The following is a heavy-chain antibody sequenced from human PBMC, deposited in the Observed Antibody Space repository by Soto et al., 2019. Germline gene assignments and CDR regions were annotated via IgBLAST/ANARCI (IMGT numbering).Heavy chain of an antibody. Sequence: GGSLRLSCAASGFTVSSNYMSWVRQAPGKGLEWVSVIYSGGSTYYADSVKGRFTISIDNSKNTLYLQMKGLRAEDTAVYYCARNELDVDFWSGYYGGYYYYYMDVWGKGTTVTVSS. J-gene: IGHJ6*03. CDR3: ARNELDVDFWSGYYGGYYYYYMDV. D-gene: IGHD3-3*01. V-gene: IGHV3-66*01. CDR2: IYSGGST. CDR1: GFTVSSNY.